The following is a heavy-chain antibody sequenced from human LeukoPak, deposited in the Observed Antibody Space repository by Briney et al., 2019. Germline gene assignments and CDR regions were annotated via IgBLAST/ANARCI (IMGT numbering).Heavy chain of an antibody. CDR3: AREGYYDSSGFDY. V-gene: IGHV4-59*01. CDR2: IYYSGST. CDR1: GGSINSYF. D-gene: IGHD3-22*01. Sequence: SETLSLTCTVSGGSINSYFWSWIRQPPGKGLEWIGYIYYSGSTNYNPSLKSRVTISVDTSKNQFSLKLSSVTAADTAVYYCAREGYYDSSGFDYWGQGTLVTVSS. J-gene: IGHJ4*02.